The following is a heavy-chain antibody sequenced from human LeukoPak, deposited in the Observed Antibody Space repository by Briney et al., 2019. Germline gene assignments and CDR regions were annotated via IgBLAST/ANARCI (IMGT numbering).Heavy chain of an antibody. Sequence: SETLSLTCTVSGGSISSSSYYWGWIRQPPGKGLEWIGSIYYSGSTYNPSLKSRVTISVDTSKKQFSLNLSSVTAADTAVYYCVRHVLRRGPWFFEYWGQGTLVTVSS. CDR2: IYYSGST. CDR3: VRHVLRRGPWFFEY. V-gene: IGHV4-39*01. D-gene: IGHD4-17*01. J-gene: IGHJ4*02. CDR1: GGSISSSSYY.